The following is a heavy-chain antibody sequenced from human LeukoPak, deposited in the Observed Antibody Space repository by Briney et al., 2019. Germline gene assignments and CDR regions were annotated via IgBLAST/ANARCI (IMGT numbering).Heavy chain of an antibody. J-gene: IGHJ5*02. D-gene: IGHD4-17*01. CDR2: IWYDGSNK. CDR1: GFTFSSYG. CDR3: ARDQGTTGLKWFDP. Sequence: GGSLRLSCAASGFTFSSYGMHWVRQAPGKGLEWVAVIWYDGSNKYYAVSVKGRFTISRDNSKNTLYLQMNSLRAEDTAVYYCARDQGTTGLKWFDPWGQGTLVTVSS. V-gene: IGHV3-33*01.